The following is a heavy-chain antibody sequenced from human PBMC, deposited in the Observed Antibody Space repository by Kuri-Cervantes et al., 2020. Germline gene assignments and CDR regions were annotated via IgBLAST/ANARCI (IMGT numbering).Heavy chain of an antibody. CDR2: ISSSSSTI. D-gene: IGHD3-22*01. V-gene: IGHV3-48*02. CDR3: ARGRITMIVVDAFDI. CDR1: GFTFSSYS. J-gene: IGHJ3*02. Sequence: GGSLRLSCAASGFTFSSYSMNWVRQAPGKGLEWVSYISSSSSTIYYADSVKGRFTISRDNAKNSLYLQMNSLRDEDTAVYYCARGRITMIVVDAFDIWGQGTVVTVSS.